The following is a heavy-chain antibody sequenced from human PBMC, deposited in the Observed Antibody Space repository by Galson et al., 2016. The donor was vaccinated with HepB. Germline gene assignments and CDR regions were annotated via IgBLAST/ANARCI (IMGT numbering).Heavy chain of an antibody. CDR1: GYTFTDYY. J-gene: IGHJ3*02. V-gene: IGHV1-2*04. CDR3: ARRSSDAFDI. D-gene: IGHD3-10*01. Sequence: SVKVSCKASGYTFTDYYMHWVRQAPGQGLEWMGWINPNSGGTNYAQKFQGWVTMTRDTSISTAYMELTSLTSDATAIYYCARRSSDAFDIWGQGTMVTVSS. CDR2: INPNSGGT.